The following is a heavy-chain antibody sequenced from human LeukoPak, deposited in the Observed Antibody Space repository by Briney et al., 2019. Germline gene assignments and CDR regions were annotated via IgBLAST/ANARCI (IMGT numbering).Heavy chain of an antibody. CDR3: ARDSRDAFDI. V-gene: IGHV3-21*01. CDR2: ISSSSSYI. CDR1: GFTFSSYS. J-gene: IGHJ3*02. Sequence: GGSLRLSCAASGFTFSSYSMNWVHQAPGKGLEWVSSISSSSSYIYYADSVKGRFTISRDNAKNSLYPQVNSLRAEDTAVYYCARDSRDAFDIWGQGTMVTVSS.